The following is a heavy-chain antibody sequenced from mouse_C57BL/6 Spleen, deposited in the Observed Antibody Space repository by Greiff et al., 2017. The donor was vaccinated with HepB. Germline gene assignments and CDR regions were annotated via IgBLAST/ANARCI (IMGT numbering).Heavy chain of an antibody. V-gene: IGHV3-1*01. Sequence: EVQLQESGPGMVKPSQSLSLTCTVTGYSITSGYDWHWIRHFPGNKLEWMGYISYSGSTNYNPSLKSRISITHDTSKNHFFLKLNSVTTEDTATYYCARGDGNLWFAYWGQGTLVTVSA. CDR2: ISYSGST. J-gene: IGHJ3*01. D-gene: IGHD2-1*01. CDR3: ARGDGNLWFAY. CDR1: GYSITSGYD.